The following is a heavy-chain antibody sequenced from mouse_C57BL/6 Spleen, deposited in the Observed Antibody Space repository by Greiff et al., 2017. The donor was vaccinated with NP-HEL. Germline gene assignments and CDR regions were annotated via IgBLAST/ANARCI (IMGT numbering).Heavy chain of an antibody. Sequence: EVKLQQSGAELVKPGASVKLSCTASGFNIKDYYMPWVKQRTEQGLEWIGRIDPEDGETKYAPKFQGKATITADTSSNTAYLQRSSLTSEDTAVYYCAREGGIYYFDYWGQGTTLTVSS. CDR1: GFNIKDYY. CDR2: IDPEDGET. V-gene: IGHV14-2*01. J-gene: IGHJ2*01. CDR3: AREGGIYYFDY.